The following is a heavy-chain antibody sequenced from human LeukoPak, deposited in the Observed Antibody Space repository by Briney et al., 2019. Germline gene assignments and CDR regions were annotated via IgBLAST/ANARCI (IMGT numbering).Heavy chain of an antibody. CDR1: GGSISSGSYY. CDR3: ARWFDP. J-gene: IGHJ5*02. Sequence: PSETLSLTCTVSGGSISSGSYYWSWIRQPAGKGLEWIGRIYTSGSTNYNPSLKSRVTISVDTSKNQFSLKLSSVTAADTAEYYCARWFDPWGQGTLVTVSS. V-gene: IGHV4-61*02. CDR2: IYTSGST.